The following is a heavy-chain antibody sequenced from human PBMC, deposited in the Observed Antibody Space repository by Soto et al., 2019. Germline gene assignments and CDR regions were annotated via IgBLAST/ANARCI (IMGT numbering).Heavy chain of an antibody. V-gene: IGHV1-69*13. CDR2: IIPIFGTA. J-gene: IGHJ4*02. CDR3: ARGFRVYDYVWGSYRYFDY. D-gene: IGHD3-16*02. Sequence: GASVKVSCKASGGTFSSYAISWVRQAPGQGLEWMGGIIPIFGTANYAQKFQGRVTITADESTSTAYMELSSLRSEDTAVYYCARGFRVYDYVWGSYRYFDYWGQGTLVTVSS. CDR1: GGTFSSYA.